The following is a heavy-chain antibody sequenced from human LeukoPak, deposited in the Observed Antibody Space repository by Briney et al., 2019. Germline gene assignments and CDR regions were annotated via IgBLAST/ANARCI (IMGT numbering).Heavy chain of an antibody. CDR1: GFTFSSYA. CDR3: ARDPTELQLLSYYFAY. D-gene: IGHD2-2*01. CDR2: ISGSGGST. Sequence: GGSLRLSCAASGFTFSSYAMSWVRQAPGKGLEWVSTISGSGGSTYYADSVKGRFTISRDNSKNTLYLQMDGLRAEDTAVYYCARDPTELQLLSYYFAYWGQGTLVAVSS. V-gene: IGHV3-23*01. J-gene: IGHJ4*02.